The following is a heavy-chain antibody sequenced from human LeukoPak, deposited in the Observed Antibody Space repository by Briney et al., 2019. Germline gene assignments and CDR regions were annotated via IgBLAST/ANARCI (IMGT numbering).Heavy chain of an antibody. V-gene: IGHV3-21*01. CDR2: ISSSSSYI. CDR1: GFTFSSYS. Sequence: PGGSLRLSCAASGFTFSSYSMNWVRQAPGKGLEWVSSISSSSSYIYYADSVKGRFTISRDNAKNSLYLQMNSLRAEDTAVYYCVQHSSSWCRDQYYFDYWGQGTLVTVSS. J-gene: IGHJ4*02. D-gene: IGHD6-13*01. CDR3: VQHSSSWCRDQYYFDY.